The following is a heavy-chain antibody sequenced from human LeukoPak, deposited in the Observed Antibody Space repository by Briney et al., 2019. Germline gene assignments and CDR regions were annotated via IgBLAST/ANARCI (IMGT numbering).Heavy chain of an antibody. CDR3: ARDRPEGRWSGDAFDI. Sequence: ASVKVSCKASGYTFTSYGISWVRQAPGQGLEWMGWISAYNGNTNYAQKLQGRVTMTTDTSTSTAYMELGSLRSDDTAVYYCARDRPEGRWSGDAFDIWGQGTMVTVSS. V-gene: IGHV1-18*01. CDR2: ISAYNGNT. J-gene: IGHJ3*02. CDR1: GYTFTSYG. D-gene: IGHD4-23*01.